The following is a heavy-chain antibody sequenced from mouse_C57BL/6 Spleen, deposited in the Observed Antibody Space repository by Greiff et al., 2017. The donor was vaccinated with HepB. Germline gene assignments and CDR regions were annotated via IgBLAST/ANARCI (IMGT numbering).Heavy chain of an antibody. D-gene: IGHD1-2*01. CDR1: GYAFSSYW. CDR2: ICPGDGDT. Sequence: VQLQESGAELVKPGASVKISCKASGYAFSSYWMNWVKQRPGKGLEWIGQICPGDGDTNYNGKFKGKATLTADKSSSTAYIQLSSLTSEDSAVYFYASPSGSLSAYGGQVTLVTVSA. V-gene: IGHV1-80*01. J-gene: IGHJ3*01. CDR3: ASPSGSLSAY.